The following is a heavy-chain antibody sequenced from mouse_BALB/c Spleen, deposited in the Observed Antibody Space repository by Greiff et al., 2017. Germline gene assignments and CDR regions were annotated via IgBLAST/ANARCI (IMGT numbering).Heavy chain of an antibody. CDR1: GFSLTSYG. CDR2: IWAGGST. J-gene: IGHJ3*01. V-gene: IGHV2-9*02. D-gene: IGHD1-1*01. Sequence: VKLMESGPGLVAPSQSLSITCTVSGFSLTSYGVHWVRQPPGKGLEWLGVIWAGGSTTYNSALMSRLSISKDNSKSQVFLKMNSLQTDDTAMYYCARDKDYGSSPFAYWGQGTLVTVSA. CDR3: ARDKDYGSSPFAY.